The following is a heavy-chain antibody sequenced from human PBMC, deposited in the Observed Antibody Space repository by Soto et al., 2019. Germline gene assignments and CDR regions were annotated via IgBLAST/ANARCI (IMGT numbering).Heavy chain of an antibody. CDR3: ARVRFGEWGSAMDV. CDR1: GLTFSDCY. V-gene: IGHV3-11*01. J-gene: IGHJ6*02. D-gene: IGHD3-10*01. Sequence: QVQLVESGGGLVKPGGSLRLSCAASGLTFSDCYMNWIRQAPGKGLEWVSYISSSGSSINYAGSVKGRFTISRDNAKNSLDLQRNSLRAEATGMYYCARVRFGEWGSAMDVWGQGTTVTFSS. CDR2: ISSSGSSI.